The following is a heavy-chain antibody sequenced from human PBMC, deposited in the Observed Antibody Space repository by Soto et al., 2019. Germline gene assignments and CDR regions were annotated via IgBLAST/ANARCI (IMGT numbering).Heavy chain of an antibody. CDR1: GGSISSGDYY. J-gene: IGHJ4*02. CDR2: IYYSGST. Sequence: QVQLQESGPGLVKPSQTLSLTCTVSGGSISSGDYYWSWIRQPPGKGLEWIGYIYYSGSTYYNPSLKSRVTXXVXTXKNQFSLKLSSVTAADTAVYYCARGRADSSGYYYNYWGQGTLVTVSS. D-gene: IGHD3-22*01. V-gene: IGHV4-30-4*01. CDR3: ARGRADSSGYYYNY.